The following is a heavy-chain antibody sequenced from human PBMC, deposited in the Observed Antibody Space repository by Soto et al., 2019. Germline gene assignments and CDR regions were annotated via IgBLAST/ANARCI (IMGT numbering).Heavy chain of an antibody. CDR3: ARVVVVVVAADY. CDR1: GGSVSSGSYY. D-gene: IGHD2-15*01. CDR2: IYYSGST. V-gene: IGHV4-61*01. J-gene: IGHJ4*02. Sequence: SETLSLTCTVSGGSVSSGSYYWSWIRQPPGKGLEWIGYIYYSGSTNYNPSLKSRVTISVDTSKNQFSLKLSSVTAADTAVYYCARVVVVVVAADYWGQGTLVTVSS.